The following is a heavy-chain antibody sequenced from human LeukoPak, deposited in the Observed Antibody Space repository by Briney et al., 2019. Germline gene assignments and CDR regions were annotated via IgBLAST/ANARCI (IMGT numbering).Heavy chain of an antibody. CDR1: GGSSSGYY. D-gene: IGHD6-19*01. V-gene: IGHV4-34*01. Sequence: SETLSLTCAVYGGSSSGYYWSWIRQPPGKGLEWIGEINHSGSTNYNPSLKSRVTISVDTSKNQFSLKLSSVTAADTAVYYCARCSGWSNWFDPWGQGTLVTVSS. J-gene: IGHJ5*02. CDR3: ARCSGWSNWFDP. CDR2: INHSGST.